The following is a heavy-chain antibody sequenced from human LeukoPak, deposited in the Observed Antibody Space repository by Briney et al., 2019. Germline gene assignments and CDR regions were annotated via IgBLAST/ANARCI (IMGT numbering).Heavy chain of an antibody. V-gene: IGHV4-39*07. D-gene: IGHD6-19*01. Sequence: PSETLSLTCTGSGCSISSSSYYWSWIRQPPGKGLEWIGEISHSGSTNYNPSLKSRVTISVDTSKKQFSLKLTSVTAADTAVYYCAIPQTRYTSGWYVYWGQGTLVTVSS. CDR1: GCSISSSSYY. CDR2: ISHSGST. CDR3: AIPQTRYTSGWYVY. J-gene: IGHJ4*02.